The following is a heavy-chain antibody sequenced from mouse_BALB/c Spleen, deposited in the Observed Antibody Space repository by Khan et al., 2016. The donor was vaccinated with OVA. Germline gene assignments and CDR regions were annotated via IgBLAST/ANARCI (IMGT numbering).Heavy chain of an antibody. J-gene: IGHJ2*01. V-gene: IGHV9-3-1*01. CDR2: INTYTREP. CDR3: ARFHGGY. CDR1: GYTFTNYV. Sequence: QIQLVQSGPELKKPGETVKISCKASGYTFTNYVMNWVKQSPGKGLKWMGWINTYTREPTYADDFKGRLAFSLETSASTAYLQINSLKNADTATYFGARFHGGYWGQGTTLTVSS.